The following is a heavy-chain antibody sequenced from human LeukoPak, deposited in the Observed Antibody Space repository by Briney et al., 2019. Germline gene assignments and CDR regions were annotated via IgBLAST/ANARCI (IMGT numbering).Heavy chain of an antibody. Sequence: PGGSLRLSCAASGFTFSSHAMSWVRQAPGKGLEWVSVISGSGGSTHYADSVKGRFTITRDNSKNTLYLQMNSLRAEDTAVYYCAKRNTVTTKYFEYWGQGTLVTVSS. J-gene: IGHJ4*02. V-gene: IGHV3-23*01. CDR2: ISGSGGST. CDR1: GFTFSSHA. CDR3: AKRNTVTTKYFEY. D-gene: IGHD4-17*01.